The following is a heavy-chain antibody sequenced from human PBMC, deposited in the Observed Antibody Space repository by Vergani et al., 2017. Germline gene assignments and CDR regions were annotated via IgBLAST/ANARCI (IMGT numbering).Heavy chain of an antibody. CDR1: GGSISSYY. J-gene: IGHJ4*02. CDR2: IYYSGST. V-gene: IGHV4-59*01. Sequence: QVQLQESGPGLVKPSETLSLTCTVSGGSISSYYWSWIRQPPGKGLEWIGYIYYSGSTNYNPSLKSRVTISVDTSKNQFSLKLSSVTAADTAVYYCARGRRHDYGDSQVLDYWGQGTLVTVSS. CDR3: ARGRRHDYGDSQVLDY. D-gene: IGHD4-17*01.